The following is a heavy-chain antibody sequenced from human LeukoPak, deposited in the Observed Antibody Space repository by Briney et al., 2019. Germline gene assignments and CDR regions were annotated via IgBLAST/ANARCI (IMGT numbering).Heavy chain of an antibody. D-gene: IGHD1-14*01. Sequence: GGALRVSCTASRFTFSNYWMICGREGLGGGRGWGANIKEEGSERYHVASVKGRFTISRDNDKNSLFLQMNSLRAEATAVYYCARGVPTPSGRNGDTFDIWGQGTMVTVSS. CDR3: ARGVPTPSGRNGDTFDI. CDR1: RFTFSNYW. J-gene: IGHJ3*02. CDR2: IKEEGSER. V-gene: IGHV3-7*05.